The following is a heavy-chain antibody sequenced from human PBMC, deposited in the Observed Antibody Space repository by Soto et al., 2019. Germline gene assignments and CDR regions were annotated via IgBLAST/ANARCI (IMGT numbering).Heavy chain of an antibody. D-gene: IGHD1-7*01. CDR3: ATYNWNYDPNFDY. Sequence: ASVKVSCKVAGYTLTELSMHWVRQAPGKGLEWMGGFDPEDGETIYAQKFQGRVTMTEDTSTDTAYMELSSLRSEDTAVYYCATYNWNYDPNFDYWGQGTLVTVSS. CDR1: GYTLTELS. V-gene: IGHV1-24*01. CDR2: FDPEDGET. J-gene: IGHJ4*02.